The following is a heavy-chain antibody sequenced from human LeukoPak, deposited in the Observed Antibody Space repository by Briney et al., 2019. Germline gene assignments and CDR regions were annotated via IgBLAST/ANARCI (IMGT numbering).Heavy chain of an antibody. J-gene: IGHJ4*02. CDR2: INHSGST. D-gene: IGHD3-22*01. Sequence: SETLSLTCAVYGGSFSGYYWSWIRQPPGKGLEWIGEINHSGSTNYNPSLKSRVTISVDTSKNQFSLKLSSVTAADTAVYYCARGGYYYDSSGYYVGDYFDYWGQGTLVTVSS. CDR1: GGSFSGYY. V-gene: IGHV4-34*01. CDR3: ARGGYYYDSSGYYVGDYFDY.